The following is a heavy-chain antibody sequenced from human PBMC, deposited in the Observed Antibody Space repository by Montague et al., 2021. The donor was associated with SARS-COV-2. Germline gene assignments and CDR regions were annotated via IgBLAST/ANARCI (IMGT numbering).Heavy chain of an antibody. V-gene: IGHV4-34*01. Sequence: LRLSCALNGGSFSFYYWTWIRQSPVKGLEWIGGINQAGRTPYNXSLXRLLTMSIDTSRKQYSLNLRSVTAADTAVYYCAMGFHCNGVNCYDGVLGSRGQGTLVAVSS. CDR1: GGSFSFYY. J-gene: IGHJ4*02. CDR3: AMGFHCNGVNCYDGVLGS. D-gene: IGHD2-15*01. CDR2: INQAGRT.